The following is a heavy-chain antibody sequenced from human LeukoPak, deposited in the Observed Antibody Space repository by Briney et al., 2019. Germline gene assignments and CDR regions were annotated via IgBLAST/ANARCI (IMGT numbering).Heavy chain of an antibody. J-gene: IGHJ4*02. Sequence: ASVKVSCKASGYTFTGYYMHWVRQAPGQGLEGMGWISAYNGNTNYAQKLQGRVTITTDTSTSTAYMELRSLRSDDTAVYYCARESPSLYSSSSGFDYWGQGTLVTVSS. D-gene: IGHD6-6*01. V-gene: IGHV1-18*04. CDR2: ISAYNGNT. CDR3: ARESPSLYSSSSGFDY. CDR1: GYTFTGYY.